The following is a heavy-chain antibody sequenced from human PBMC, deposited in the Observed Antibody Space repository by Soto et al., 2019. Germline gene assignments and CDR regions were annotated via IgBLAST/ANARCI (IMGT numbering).Heavy chain of an antibody. CDR2: IYNYGST. V-gene: IGHV4-59*08. CDR3: ARQMFIGGMDV. CDR1: GGSISSYY. J-gene: IGHJ6*02. D-gene: IGHD2-15*01. Sequence: QVQLQESGPGLVKPSETLSLTCTVSGGSISSYYWSWIRQPPGKGLEWIGYIYNYGSTNYNPSLKSRVTISVATSKNQFSLKLSSVTAADTAVYYCARQMFIGGMDVWGQGTTVSVSS.